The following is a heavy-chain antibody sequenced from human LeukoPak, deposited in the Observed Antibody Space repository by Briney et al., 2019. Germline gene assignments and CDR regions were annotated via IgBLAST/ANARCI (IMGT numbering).Heavy chain of an antibody. Sequence: GASLKISCKGSEYNFTNYWIGWVRQMPGKGLEWMGIIYPGDSDTRYSPSFQGQVTISADKSISTAYLQWSSLKASDSAMYYCGRLSGPMDVWGQGTTVTVSS. CDR2: IYPGDSDT. V-gene: IGHV5-51*01. J-gene: IGHJ6*02. CDR3: GRLSGPMDV. CDR1: EYNFTNYW. D-gene: IGHD5/OR15-5a*01.